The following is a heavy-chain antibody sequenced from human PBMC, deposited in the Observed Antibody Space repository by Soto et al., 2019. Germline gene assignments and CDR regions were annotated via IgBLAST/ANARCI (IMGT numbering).Heavy chain of an antibody. CDR3: ASHDYGSGSYCPPANY. CDR2: IEHSDSYT. V-gene: IGHV5-10-1*03. D-gene: IGHD3-10*01. J-gene: IGHJ4*02. Sequence: VQLVQSGAEVKKPGASLRISCKGSGYSFTSYWISWVRQMPGKGLEWMGRIEHSDSYTNYSPSFQGHVTISADKSISTDYLQWSSLKASDTAVYYCASHDYGSGSYCPPANYWGQGTLVTVSS. CDR1: GYSFTSYW.